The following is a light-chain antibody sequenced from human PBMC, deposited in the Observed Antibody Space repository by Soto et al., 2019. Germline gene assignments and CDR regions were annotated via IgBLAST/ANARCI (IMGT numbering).Light chain of an antibody. CDR3: TAHAGRNNVYV. J-gene: IGLJ1*01. CDR1: SSDVGAYNY. Sequence: QSVLTQPPSASGSPGQSVTISCTGTSSDVGAYNYVSWYQQHPGKAPKVMIYEVSKRPSGVPDRFSGSKSGNTASLTASGLQVEEGADYSCTAHAGRNNVYVLGTGTKVTV. V-gene: IGLV2-8*01. CDR2: EVS.